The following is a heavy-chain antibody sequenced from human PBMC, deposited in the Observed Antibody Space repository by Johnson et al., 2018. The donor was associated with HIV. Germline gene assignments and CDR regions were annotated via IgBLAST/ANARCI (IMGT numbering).Heavy chain of an antibody. V-gene: IGHV3-30-3*01. J-gene: IGHJ3*02. CDR2: ISYDGSNT. CDR3: ASDLTLWKARGDAFDI. CDR1: GFTFSSYA. Sequence: QVQLVESGGGVVQPGRSLRLSCAASGFTFSSYAMHWVRQAPGKGLEWVAVISYDGSNTYYADSVKGRFTISRDNSKNTLYLQLNSLRAEDTAVYYCASDLTLWKARGDAFDIWGQGTMVTVSS. D-gene: IGHD3-10*01.